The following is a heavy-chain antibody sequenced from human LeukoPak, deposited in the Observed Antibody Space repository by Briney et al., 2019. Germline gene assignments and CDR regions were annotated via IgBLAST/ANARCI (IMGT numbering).Heavy chain of an antibody. Sequence: GGSLRLSCAASGFSFSNYGVHWVRQAPGKGLEWVAFIRYDGSNKDYADSVKGRFTISISRDNSKNTLYLQMNSLRAEDTAVYYCAKDARYCSGGSCYSTTTFDHWGQGTLVTVSS. V-gene: IGHV3-30*02. CDR1: GFSFSNYG. CDR3: AKDARYCSGGSCYSTTTFDH. D-gene: IGHD2-15*01. J-gene: IGHJ4*02. CDR2: IRYDGSNK.